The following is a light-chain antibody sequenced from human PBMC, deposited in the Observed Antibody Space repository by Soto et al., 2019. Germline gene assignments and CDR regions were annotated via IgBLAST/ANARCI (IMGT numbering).Light chain of an antibody. CDR3: QHYGSSPFT. Sequence: EIVLTQSPGTLSLSPGERATLSCRASQSVSSSYLAWYQQKPGQAPRLLIYGASSRATGIPDRFSGSGSGTDFNLTISRLEPEDFAVSYCQHYGSSPFTFGPGTKVDIK. V-gene: IGKV3-20*01. CDR2: GAS. CDR1: QSVSSSY. J-gene: IGKJ3*01.